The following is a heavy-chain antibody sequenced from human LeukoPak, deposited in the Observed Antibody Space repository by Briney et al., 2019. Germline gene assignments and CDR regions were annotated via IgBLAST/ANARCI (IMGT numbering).Heavy chain of an antibody. D-gene: IGHD6-13*01. Sequence: PGGSLRLSCAASDFTFSSYGMNWARKPPGKGREGGAFIRYDGSNKYYADSVKGRFTISRDNSKNTLYLQMNGLRAEDTAVYYCARHLRAHSSSLFFDYWGQGTLVTVSS. J-gene: IGHJ4*02. CDR1: DFTFSSYG. CDR2: IRYDGSNK. CDR3: ARHLRAHSSSLFFDY. V-gene: IGHV3-30*02.